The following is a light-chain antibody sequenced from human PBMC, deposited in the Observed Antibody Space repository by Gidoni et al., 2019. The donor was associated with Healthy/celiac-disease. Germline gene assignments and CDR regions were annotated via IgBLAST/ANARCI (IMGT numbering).Light chain of an antibody. V-gene: IGKV1-12*01. J-gene: IGKJ4*01. CDR3: QQANSFPPT. CDR2: AAS. CDR1: QGISSW. Sequence: DTETTKWPSSVCASVGDRVTTPCRASQGISSWLAWYQQKPGKAPKLLIYAASSWQSGVPTRFSGSGSGTDFTLTISSLQPEDFAAYYCQQANSFPPTFXGXTKVEIK.